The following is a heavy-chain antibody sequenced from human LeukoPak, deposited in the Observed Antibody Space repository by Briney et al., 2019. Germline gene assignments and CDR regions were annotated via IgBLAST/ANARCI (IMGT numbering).Heavy chain of an antibody. CDR3: ARIGERNCSGGSCYGNHDAFDI. Sequence: TSESLSLTCTVSGGSISSYYWSWIRQPPGKGLEWIGEIYHSGSTNYNPSLKSRVTISVDKSKNQFSLKLSSVTAADTAVYYCARIGERNCSGGSCYGNHDAFDIWGQGTMVTVSS. V-gene: IGHV4-59*12. CDR2: IYHSGST. J-gene: IGHJ3*02. D-gene: IGHD2-15*01. CDR1: GGSISSYY.